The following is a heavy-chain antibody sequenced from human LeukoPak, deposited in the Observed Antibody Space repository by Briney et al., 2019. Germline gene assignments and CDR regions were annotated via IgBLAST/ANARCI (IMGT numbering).Heavy chain of an antibody. CDR2: ISYDGSNK. D-gene: IGHD3-10*01. V-gene: IGHV3-30*04. J-gene: IGHJ4*02. CDR3: ASPASELWTLFDY. Sequence: QPGGSPRLSCAASGFTFSSYAMHWVRQAPGKGLEWVAVISYDGSNKYYADSVKGRFTISRDNSKNTLYLQMNSLRAEDTAVYYCASPASELWTLFDYWGQGTLVTVSS. CDR1: GFTFSSYA.